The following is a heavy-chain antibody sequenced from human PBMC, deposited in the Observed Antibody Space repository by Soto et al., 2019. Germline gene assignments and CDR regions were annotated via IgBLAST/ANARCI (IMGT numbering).Heavy chain of an antibody. CDR3: ASRSSGWYFDY. CDR2: ISGSGGST. CDR1: GFTFSRYA. V-gene: IGHV3-23*01. Sequence: EVQLLESGGGLVQPGGSLRLSCAASGFTFSRYAMSLVRQAPGKGLEWVSVISGSGGSTYYADSVKGRFTISRDNYKNTLYLQMNSLRAEDTAVYYCASRSSGWYFDYWGQGTLVTVSS. J-gene: IGHJ4*02. D-gene: IGHD6-19*01.